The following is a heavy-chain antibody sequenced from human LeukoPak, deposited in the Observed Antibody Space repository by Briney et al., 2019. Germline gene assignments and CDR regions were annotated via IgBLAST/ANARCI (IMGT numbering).Heavy chain of an antibody. Sequence: SETLSLTCTVSGGSISSYYWSWIRQPPGKGLEWIGYIYYSGSTNYNPSLKSRVTISVDTSKNQFSLKLSSVTAADTAVYYCARVYYGSGNLWYFDYWGQGTLVTVSS. CDR1: GGSISSYY. V-gene: IGHV4-59*01. CDR2: IYYSGST. J-gene: IGHJ4*02. D-gene: IGHD3-10*01. CDR3: ARVYYGSGNLWYFDY.